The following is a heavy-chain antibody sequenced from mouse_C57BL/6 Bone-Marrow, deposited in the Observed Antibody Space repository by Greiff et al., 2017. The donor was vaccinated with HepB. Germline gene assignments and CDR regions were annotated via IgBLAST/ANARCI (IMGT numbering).Heavy chain of an antibody. D-gene: IGHD1-1*01. CDR1: GYTFTSYG. J-gene: IGHJ3*01. V-gene: IGHV1-81*01. CDR2: IYPRSGNT. CDR3: ARKGTVVARDWFAY. Sequence: VQLQQSGAELARPGASVKLSCKASGYTFTSYGISWVKQRTGQGLEWIGEIYPRSGNTYYNEKLKGKATLTADKSSSTAYMELRSLTSEDSAVYFCARKGTVVARDWFAYWGQGTLVTVSA.